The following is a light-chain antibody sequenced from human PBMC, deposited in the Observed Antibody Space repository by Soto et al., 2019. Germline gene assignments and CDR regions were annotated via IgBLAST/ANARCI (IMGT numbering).Light chain of an antibody. J-gene: IGLJ2*01. Sequence: QSVLTQPRSVSGSPGQSVTISCTGSSSDIGAHNYVSWYQQYPDKAPKLIIYDVTKRPSGIPDRFSGSKSGNTASLTISGLQSEDEAEYYCCSYAGSDIYVVIGGGTKVTVL. CDR3: CSYAGSDIYVV. V-gene: IGLV2-11*01. CDR2: DVT. CDR1: SSDIGAHNY.